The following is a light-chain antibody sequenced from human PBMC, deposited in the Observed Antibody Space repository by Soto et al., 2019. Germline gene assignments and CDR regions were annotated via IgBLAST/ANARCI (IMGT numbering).Light chain of an antibody. CDR1: QSVSSCY. J-gene: IGKJ1*01. V-gene: IGKV3D-7*01. CDR3: QHDYNLPRG. Sequence: PGEKFTLYFSASQSVSSCYLTCHQKKPGHATRLINYGASTRATGIPARFSGSGAGKDFTLTISRLPPEVVAVYYCQHDYNLPRGFGQGTKVDI. CDR2: GAS.